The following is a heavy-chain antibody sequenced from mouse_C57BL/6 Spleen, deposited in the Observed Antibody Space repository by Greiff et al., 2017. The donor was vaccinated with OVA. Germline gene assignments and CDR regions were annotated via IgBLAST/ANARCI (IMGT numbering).Heavy chain of an antibody. CDR3: ARRDGSSFPWFAY. D-gene: IGHD1-1*01. CDR1: GYTFTSYW. J-gene: IGHJ3*01. V-gene: IGHV1-74*01. CDR2: IHPSDSDT. Sequence: VQLQQPGAELVKPGASVKVSCKASGYTFTSYWMHWVKQRPGQGLEWIGRIHPSDSDTNYNQKFKGKATLTVDKSSSTAYMELHSLTSEDSAVYFCARRDGSSFPWFAYWGQGTLVTVSA.